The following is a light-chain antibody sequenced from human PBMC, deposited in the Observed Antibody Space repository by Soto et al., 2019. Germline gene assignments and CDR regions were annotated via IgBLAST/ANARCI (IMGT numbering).Light chain of an antibody. J-gene: IGKJ1*01. CDR1: QRVGSY. CDR3: QQSHNTPLT. Sequence: DIQMTQSPSSLSASVGDRVTITCRASQRVGSYLNWYQQKPGKAPTLLIYSASELQSGVSSLFSGSGSGTDFTLTIRNLQPEDFAGYYCQQSHNTPLTFGQGTKVDI. CDR2: SAS. V-gene: IGKV1-39*01.